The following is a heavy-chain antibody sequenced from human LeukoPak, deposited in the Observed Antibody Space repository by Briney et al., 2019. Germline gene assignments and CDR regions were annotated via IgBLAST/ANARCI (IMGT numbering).Heavy chain of an antibody. CDR1: GGTFSSYA. Sequence: SVKVPCKASGGTFSSYAISWVRQAPGQGLEWMGGIIPIFGTANYAQKFQGRVTITADESTSTAYMELSSLRSEDTAVYYCVRALHSYYYGSGSPHDYYGMDVWGQGTTVTVSS. D-gene: IGHD3-10*01. V-gene: IGHV1-69*13. J-gene: IGHJ6*02. CDR2: IIPIFGTA. CDR3: VRALHSYYYGSGSPHDYYGMDV.